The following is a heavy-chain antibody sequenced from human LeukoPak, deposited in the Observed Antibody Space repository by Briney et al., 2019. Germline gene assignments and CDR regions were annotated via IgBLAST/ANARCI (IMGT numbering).Heavy chain of an antibody. CDR2: INYSGTT. V-gene: IGHV4-39*07. D-gene: IGHD6-19*01. Sequence: SETLSLTCTASGGSISSSGYYWGWIRQPPGKGLEWIASINYSGTTYYNPSLKSRVTISEDRSKNQFSLKLSSVTAADTAVYYCARDRTYSSGWYPGYYYYGMDVWGQGTTVTVSS. CDR1: GGSISSSGYY. J-gene: IGHJ6*02. CDR3: ARDRTYSSGWYPGYYYYGMDV.